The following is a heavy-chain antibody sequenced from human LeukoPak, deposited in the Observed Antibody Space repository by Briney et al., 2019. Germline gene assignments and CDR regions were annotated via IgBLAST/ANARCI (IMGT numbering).Heavy chain of an antibody. D-gene: IGHD3-3*01. J-gene: IGHJ6*03. CDR3: ARVSYDFWSGMGYYYYYMDV. V-gene: IGHV4-39*01. Sequence: SETLSLTCTVSGGSISSSSYYWGWIRQPPGKGLEWIGSIYYSGSTYYNPSLKSRVTISVDTSKNQFSLKLSSVTAADTAVYYCARVSYDFWSGMGYYYYYMDVWGKGTTVTVSS. CDR1: GGSISSSSYY. CDR2: IYYSGST.